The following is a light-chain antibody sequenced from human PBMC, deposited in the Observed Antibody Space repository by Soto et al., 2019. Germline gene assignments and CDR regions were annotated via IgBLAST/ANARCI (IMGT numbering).Light chain of an antibody. CDR1: SSNIGNNY. V-gene: IGLV1-51*01. J-gene: IGLJ3*02. CDR2: DNN. Sequence: QSVLTQPPSMSAAPGQKVTISCSGSSSNIGNNYVSWYQQLPGTAPKLLIYDNNKRPSGIPDRFSGFKSGTSATLSITGLQTGDEADYYCGTWDSSLTALFGGGTKLTVL. CDR3: GTWDSSLTAL.